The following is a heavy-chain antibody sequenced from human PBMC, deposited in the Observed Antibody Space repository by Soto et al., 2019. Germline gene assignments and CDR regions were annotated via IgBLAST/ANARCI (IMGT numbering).Heavy chain of an antibody. CDR2: IYYSGST. V-gene: IGHV4-31*03. Sequence: SETLSLTCTVSGGSISSGGYYWSWIRQHPGKGLEWIGYIYYSGSTYYNPSLKSRVTISVDTSKNQFSLKLSSVTAADTAVYYCARDVNLLYSGYDLEQNYGLSAPLYGMDVWGQGTTVTVSS. CDR1: GGSISSGGYY. J-gene: IGHJ6*02. D-gene: IGHD5-12*01. CDR3: ARDVNLLYSGYDLEQNYGLSAPLYGMDV.